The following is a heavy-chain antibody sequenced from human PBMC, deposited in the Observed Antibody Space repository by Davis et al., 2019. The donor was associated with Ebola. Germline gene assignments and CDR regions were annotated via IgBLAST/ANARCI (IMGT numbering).Heavy chain of an antibody. CDR1: GGSISSYY. CDR3: ARDPVDDAFDI. J-gene: IGHJ3*02. V-gene: IGHV4-59*01. Sequence: MPSETLSLTCTVSGGSISSYYWSWIRQLPGKGMEWLGYIYYTGSTNYNPSLKSRVTISVNRSKNQFSLKLSSVTAADTAVYYCARDPVDDAFDIWGQGTMVTVSS. CDR2: IYYTGST.